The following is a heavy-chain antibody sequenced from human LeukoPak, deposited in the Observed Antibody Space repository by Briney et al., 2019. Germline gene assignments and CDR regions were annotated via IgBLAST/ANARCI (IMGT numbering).Heavy chain of an antibody. J-gene: IGHJ4*02. CDR1: GFSFSNYE. CDR3: ATLGDTMIVVVRRGDY. D-gene: IGHD3-22*01. Sequence: AGGSLRLSCAASGFSFSNYEMNWVRQAPGKWLEWVSYIDRSGSTIHYEDSVKGRFTISRDNSKNTLYLQMNSLRAEDTAVYYCATLGDTMIVVVRRGDYWGQGTLVTVSS. CDR2: IDRSGSTI. V-gene: IGHV3-48*03.